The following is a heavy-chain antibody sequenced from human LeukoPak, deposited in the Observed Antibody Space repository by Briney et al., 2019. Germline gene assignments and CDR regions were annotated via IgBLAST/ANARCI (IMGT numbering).Heavy chain of an antibody. J-gene: IGHJ5*02. Sequence: SETLSLTCTVSGGSISSYYWSWIRQPPGKGLEWIGYIYYSGSTNYNPSLESRVTISVDTSKNQFSLKLSSVTAADTAVYYCARRTGSSWYSVIDPWGQGTLVTVSS. D-gene: IGHD6-13*01. CDR1: GGSISSYY. CDR3: ARRTGSSWYSVIDP. V-gene: IGHV4-59*08. CDR2: IYYSGST.